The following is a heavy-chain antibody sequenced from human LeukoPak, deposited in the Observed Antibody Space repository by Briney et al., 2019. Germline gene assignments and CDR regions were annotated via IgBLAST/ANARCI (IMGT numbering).Heavy chain of an antibody. V-gene: IGHV3-7*01. CDR2: IKQDGSEK. CDR3: AREIWVLQAYYYGMDV. D-gene: IGHD5-18*01. J-gene: IGHJ6*02. Sequence: PGGSLRLSCAASGFTFSSYGMHWVRQAPGKGLEWVANIKQDGSEKYYVDSVKGRFTISRDNAKNSLYLQMNSLRAEDTAVYYCAREIWVLQAYYYGMDVWGQGTTVTVSS. CDR1: GFTFSSYG.